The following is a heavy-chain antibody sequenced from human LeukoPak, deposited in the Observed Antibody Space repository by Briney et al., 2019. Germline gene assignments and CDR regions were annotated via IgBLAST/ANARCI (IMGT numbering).Heavy chain of an antibody. D-gene: IGHD2-2*01. CDR1: GYTLSSYA. CDR2: INTNTGNP. Sequence: ASVKVSCKASGYTLSSYAMNWVRQAPGQGLEWMGWINTNTGNPTYAQGFTGRFVFSLDTSVSTAYLQISSLKAEDTAVYYCASPYCSSTSCFLRAFDIWGQGTMVTVSS. V-gene: IGHV7-4-1*02. J-gene: IGHJ3*02. CDR3: ASPYCSSTSCFLRAFDI.